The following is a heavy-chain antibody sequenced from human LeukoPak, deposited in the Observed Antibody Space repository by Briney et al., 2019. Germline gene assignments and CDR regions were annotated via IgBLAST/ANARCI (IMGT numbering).Heavy chain of an antibody. CDR3: AKDSLIRYCSGGSCYSYFDY. D-gene: IGHD2-15*01. CDR2: ISYDGSNK. V-gene: IGHV3-30*18. Sequence: GGSLRLSCAASGFTFSGYGMHWVRQAPGKGLEWVAVISYDGSNKYYADSVKGRFTISRDNSKNTLYLQMNSLRAEDTAVYCCAKDSLIRYCSGGSCYSYFDYWGQGTLVTVSS. J-gene: IGHJ4*02. CDR1: GFTFSGYG.